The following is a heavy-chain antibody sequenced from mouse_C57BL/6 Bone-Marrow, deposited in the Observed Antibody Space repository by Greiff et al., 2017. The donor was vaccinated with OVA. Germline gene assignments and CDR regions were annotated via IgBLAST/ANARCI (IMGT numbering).Heavy chain of an antibody. D-gene: IGHD1-1*01. CDR1: GYTFTNYW. CDR2: IYPGGGYT. V-gene: IGHV1-63*01. J-gene: IGHJ4*01. CDR3: ARGYYYGSSHYYAMDY. Sequence: QVQLKQSGAELVRPGTSVKMSCKASGYTFTNYWIGWAKQRPGHCLEWIGDIYPGGGYTNYNEKFKGKATLTADKSSSTAYMQFSSLTSEDSAIYYCARGYYYGSSHYYAMDYWGQGTSVTVSS.